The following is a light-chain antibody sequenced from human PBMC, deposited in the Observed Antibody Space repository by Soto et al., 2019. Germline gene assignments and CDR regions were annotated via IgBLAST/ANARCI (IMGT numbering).Light chain of an antibody. CDR1: QSVANNY. V-gene: IGKV3-20*01. Sequence: EIVLTQSPDTLSLSPGERATLSCRASQSVANNYLAWYQQKPGQAPRLLIYDASNRATGIPDRFSGSGSGTDFTLTISRLEPEDFAVYYWQQCAYSPRTFGQGTRVEVK. J-gene: IGKJ1*01. CDR2: DAS. CDR3: QQCAYSPRT.